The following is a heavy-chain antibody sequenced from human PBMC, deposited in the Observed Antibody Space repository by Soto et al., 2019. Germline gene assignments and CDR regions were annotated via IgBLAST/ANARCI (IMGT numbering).Heavy chain of an antibody. Sequence: VGSLRLSCAASGFTFSNYYMSWIRQAPGKWLEWVSYISSSGSTIYYADSVKGRFTISRDNAKNSLYLQMNSLRAEDTAVYYLARDAGGLDSCAIDIWGQGTMVTVSS. D-gene: IGHD2-15*01. CDR2: ISSSGSTI. V-gene: IGHV3-11*01. J-gene: IGHJ3*02. CDR1: GFTFSNYY. CDR3: ARDAGGLDSCAIDI.